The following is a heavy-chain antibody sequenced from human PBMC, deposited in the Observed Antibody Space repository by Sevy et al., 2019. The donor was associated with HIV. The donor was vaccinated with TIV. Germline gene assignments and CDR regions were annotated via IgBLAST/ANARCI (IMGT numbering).Heavy chain of an antibody. CDR1: GFTFSSYW. CDR3: ARAQQVTMLVVIGGLYFDF. CDR2: IKQDMSEK. Sequence: GGSLRLSCAASGFTFSSYWMTWVRQAPGKGLEWVANIKQDMSEKYYADSVKGRFTISRDNARNSLYLQMESLGAEVTAVYYCARAQQVTMLVVIGGLYFDFWGQGTLVTVSS. V-gene: IGHV3-7*01. D-gene: IGHD3-22*01. J-gene: IGHJ4*02.